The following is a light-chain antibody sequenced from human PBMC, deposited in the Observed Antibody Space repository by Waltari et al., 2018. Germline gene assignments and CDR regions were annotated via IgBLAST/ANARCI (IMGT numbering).Light chain of an antibody. CDR3: QQYGSSPQT. V-gene: IGKV3-20*01. Sequence: EIVLTQSPGTLSLSPGERATLSCRASQSISSSYFAWYQQKPGQAPRLLIYGASSRATGIPDRFSGSASATDFTLTISRLEPEDFALYYCQQYGSSPQTFGQGTKVEVK. CDR2: GAS. J-gene: IGKJ1*01. CDR1: QSISSSY.